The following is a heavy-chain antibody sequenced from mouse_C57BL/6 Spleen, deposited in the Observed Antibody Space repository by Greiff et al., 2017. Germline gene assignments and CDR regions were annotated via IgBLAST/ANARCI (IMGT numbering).Heavy chain of an antibody. CDR2: ISSGSSTN. J-gene: IGHJ3*01. V-gene: IGHV5-17*01. D-gene: IGHD2-2*01. Sequence: EVQGVESGGGLVKPGGSLKLSCAASGFTFSDYGMHWVRQAPGKGLEWVAYISSGSSTNYYADTVKGRFTISTDNAKTTLFLQITILRSEDTAMYYCARRYYGYVEFAYWCHATLVSVSA. CDR3: ARRYYGYVEFAY. CDR1: GFTFSDYG.